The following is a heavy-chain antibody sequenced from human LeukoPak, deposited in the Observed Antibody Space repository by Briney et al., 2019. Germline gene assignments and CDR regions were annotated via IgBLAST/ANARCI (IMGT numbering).Heavy chain of an antibody. CDR1: GFTLSTYS. V-gene: IGHV3-21*01. Sequence: GGSLRLSCAASGFTLSTYSMNWVRQAPGKGLEWVSSISSSGSYIYYADSLKGRFTISIDNAKNSLYLQMNSLRAEDTAVYYCARVAINDYGDYFDYWGQGTLVTVSS. CDR3: ARVAINDYGDYFDY. D-gene: IGHD4-17*01. CDR2: ISSSGSYI. J-gene: IGHJ4*02.